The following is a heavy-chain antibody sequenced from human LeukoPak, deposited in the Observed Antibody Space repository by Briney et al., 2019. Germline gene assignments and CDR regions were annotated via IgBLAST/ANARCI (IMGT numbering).Heavy chain of an antibody. J-gene: IGHJ4*02. V-gene: IGHV3-30*04. CDR3: ARDPIGGAPDYFDY. D-gene: IGHD3-16*01. CDR2: IAFDGTEK. Sequence: GGSLRLSCAASGFAFGSYAMHWVRQAPDKGLEWVAVIAFDGTEKYYGNSVRGRFTISRDNSKNTLHLQLNSLRAEDTAVYYCARDPIGGAPDYFDYWGQGPLVTVSS. CDR1: GFAFGSYA.